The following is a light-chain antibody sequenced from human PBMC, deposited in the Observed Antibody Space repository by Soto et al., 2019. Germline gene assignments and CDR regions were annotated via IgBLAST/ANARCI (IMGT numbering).Light chain of an antibody. V-gene: IGLV2-11*01. J-gene: IGLJ1*01. Sequence: QSALTQPRSVSGSPGQSVTISCTGTSSDVGGYNYVSWYQQHPGKAPKLMIYDVSKRPSGVPDRFSGSKSGNTASLTISGLQAEDEADYCCSYAGTRTSWVFGTGTKVTVL. CDR1: SSDVGGYNY. CDR2: DVS. CDR3: CSYAGTRTSWV.